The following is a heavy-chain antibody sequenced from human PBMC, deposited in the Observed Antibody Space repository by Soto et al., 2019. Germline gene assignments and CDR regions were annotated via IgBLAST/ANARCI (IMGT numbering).Heavy chain of an antibody. D-gene: IGHD3-22*01. Sequence: PSETLSLTCTVPGGSISSYYWSWIRQPPGKGLEWIGYIYYSGSTNYNPSLKSRVTISVDTSKNQFSLKLSSVTAADTAVYYCARVSVFYDCRGDYCDLFDLSGRRTLVTVSS. V-gene: IGHV4-59*01. CDR2: IYYSGST. CDR1: GGSISSYY. CDR3: ARVSVFYDCRGDYCDLFDL. J-gene: IGHJ2*01.